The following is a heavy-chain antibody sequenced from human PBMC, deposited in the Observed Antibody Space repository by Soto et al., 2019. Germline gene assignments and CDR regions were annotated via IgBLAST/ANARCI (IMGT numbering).Heavy chain of an antibody. V-gene: IGHV3-23*01. J-gene: IGHJ5*02. Sequence: GSLRLSCAASGFTFSSYAMSWVRQAPGKGLEWVSAISGSGGSTYYADSVKGRFTTSRDNSKNTLYLQMNSLRAEDTAVYYCAKDGVIVVVPAGWFDPWGQGTLVTVSS. CDR3: AKDGVIVVVPAGWFDP. CDR2: ISGSGGST. D-gene: IGHD2-2*01. CDR1: GFTFSSYA.